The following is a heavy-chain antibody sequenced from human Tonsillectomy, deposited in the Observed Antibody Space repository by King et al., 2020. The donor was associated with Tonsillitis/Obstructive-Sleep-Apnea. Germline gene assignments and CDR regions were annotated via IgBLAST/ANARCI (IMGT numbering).Heavy chain of an antibody. J-gene: IGHJ6*02. CDR3: ARLGDYYYYGIDV. V-gene: IGHV4-34*01. Sequence: VQLQQWGAGLLKPSETLSLTCTVYGGSFSGYYWSWIRQPPGKGLEWIGEIDHSGSTNYNPSLKSRVTISVDTSNNQFSLKLSSVTAADTAVYYCARLGDYYYYGIDVWGQGTTVTVSS. CDR1: GGSFSGYY. D-gene: IGHD3-16*01. CDR2: IDHSGST.